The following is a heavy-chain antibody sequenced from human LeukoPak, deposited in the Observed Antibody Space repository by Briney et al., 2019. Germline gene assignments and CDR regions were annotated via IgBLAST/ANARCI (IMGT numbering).Heavy chain of an antibody. V-gene: IGHV3-74*01. CDR2: INNDGTDT. CDR1: GFTFSNHW. D-gene: IGHD1-26*01. CDR3: VRGQSGPAE. J-gene: IGHJ4*02. Sequence: GGSLRLSCAASGFTFSNHWTHWVRQAPGKGLVWVSRINNDGTDTVYADSVKGRFTISRDNAKNTLHLQMNSLRVEDTAIYYCVRGQSGPAEWGQGTLVTVSS.